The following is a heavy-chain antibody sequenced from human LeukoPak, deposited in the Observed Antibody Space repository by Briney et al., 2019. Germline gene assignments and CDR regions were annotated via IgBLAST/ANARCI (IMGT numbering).Heavy chain of an antibody. CDR2: VSWHSASI. J-gene: IGHJ4*02. CDR3: AKDFSAGPPHYFDY. D-gene: IGHD6-19*01. Sequence: GRSLRLSCAASGFTFDDYAMHWVRQAPGKGLEWVSGVSWHSASIGYADSVKGRFTISRDNAKNSLYLQMNSLRVEDTALYYCAKDFSAGPPHYFDYWGQGTLVTVSS. CDR1: GFTFDDYA. V-gene: IGHV3-9*01.